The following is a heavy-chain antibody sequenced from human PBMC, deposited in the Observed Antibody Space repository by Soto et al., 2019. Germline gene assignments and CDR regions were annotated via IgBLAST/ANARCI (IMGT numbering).Heavy chain of an antibody. CDR2: INAGNGNT. D-gene: IGHD3-22*01. Sequence: QVQLVQSGAEVKKPGASVKVSCKASGYTFTSYAMHWVRQAPGQRLEWMGWINAGNGNTKYSQKFQGRVTITRDTSSSTAYMELTSLRSEDTAVYYCARSSGYYDVDYWGQGTLVTVSS. CDR1: GYTFTSYA. CDR3: ARSSGYYDVDY. V-gene: IGHV1-3*01. J-gene: IGHJ4*02.